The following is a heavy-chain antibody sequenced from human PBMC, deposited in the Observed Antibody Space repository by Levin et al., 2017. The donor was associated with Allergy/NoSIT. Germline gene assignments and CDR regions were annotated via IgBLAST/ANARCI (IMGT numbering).Heavy chain of an antibody. V-gene: IGHV3-66*01. CDR3: TRSRDCSGGACYRGVVDY. CDR2: IYSGGTT. J-gene: IGHJ4*02. Sequence: GESLKISCAASGITVSSHYMSWVRQAPGRGLEWVSSIYSGGTTYYADSVKGRFTISRDNSKSTLYLQMNTLRVEDTAVYYWTRSRDCSGGACYRGVVDYWGQGILVTVSS. D-gene: IGHD2-15*01. CDR1: GITVSSHY.